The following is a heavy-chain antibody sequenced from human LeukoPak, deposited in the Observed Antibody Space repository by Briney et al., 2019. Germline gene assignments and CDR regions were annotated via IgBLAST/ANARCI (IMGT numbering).Heavy chain of an antibody. Sequence: ASVKVSCKASGYTFTGYYMHWVRQAPGQGLEWMGWINPNSGGTNYAQKFQGRVTMTRDTSISTAYMELSRLRSDDTAVYYCARGKDYYDSSGYYGGEGFDYWGQGTPVTVSS. CDR2: INPNSGGT. V-gene: IGHV1-2*02. CDR3: ARGKDYYDSSGYYGGEGFDY. D-gene: IGHD3-22*01. CDR1: GYTFTGYY. J-gene: IGHJ4*02.